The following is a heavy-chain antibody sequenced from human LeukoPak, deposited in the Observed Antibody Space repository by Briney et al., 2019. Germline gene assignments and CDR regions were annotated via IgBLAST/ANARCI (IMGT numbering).Heavy chain of an antibody. J-gene: IGHJ6*02. Sequence: GGPLRLSCAASGFPFSSYSMIWVRQAPGKGLEGVSSISSSSSYIYYADSVKGRFTISRDNAKNSLYLQMNSLRAEDTAVYYCASSDLADYYYYGMDVWGQGTTVTVSS. CDR2: ISSSSSYI. V-gene: IGHV3-21*01. CDR1: GFPFSSYS. D-gene: IGHD2-21*02. CDR3: ASSDLADYYYYGMDV.